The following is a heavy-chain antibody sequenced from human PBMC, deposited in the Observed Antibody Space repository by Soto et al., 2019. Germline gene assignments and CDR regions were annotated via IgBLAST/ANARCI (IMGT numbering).Heavy chain of an antibody. V-gene: IGHV1-69*01. J-gene: IGHJ6*02. CDR3: ARSQGSSTSLEIYYYYYYGMDV. Sequence: QVQLVQSGAEVKKPGSSVKVSCKASGGTFSSYAISWVRQAPGQGLEWMGGIIPISGTASYAQKCQGRVTITADEYTSTAYMELSSLRAEDTAVYYCARSQGSSTSLEIYYYYYYGMDVWGQGTTVTVSS. D-gene: IGHD2-2*01. CDR2: IIPISGTA. CDR1: GGTFSSYA.